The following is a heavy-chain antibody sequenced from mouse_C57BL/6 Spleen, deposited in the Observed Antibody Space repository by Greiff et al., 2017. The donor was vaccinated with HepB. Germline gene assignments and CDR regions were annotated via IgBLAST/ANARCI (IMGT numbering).Heavy chain of an antibody. CDR2: IYPGNGDT. Sequence: QVQLQQSGAELVRPGASVKMSCKASGYTFTSYNMHWVKQTPRQGLEWIGAIYPGNGDTSYNQKFKDKATLTADKSSSTAYMQLSSLTYEDSAVYYCARGGLRRGFDYWGQGTTLTVSS. CDR3: ARGGLRRGFDY. V-gene: IGHV1-12*01. J-gene: IGHJ2*01. CDR1: GYTFTSYN. D-gene: IGHD2-4*01.